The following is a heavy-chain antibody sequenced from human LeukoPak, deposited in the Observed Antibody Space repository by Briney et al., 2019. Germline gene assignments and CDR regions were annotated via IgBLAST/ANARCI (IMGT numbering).Heavy chain of an antibody. CDR2: IYHSGST. V-gene: IGHV4-38-2*02. J-gene: IGHJ4*02. CDR1: GYSISSGYY. D-gene: IGHD3-10*01. Sequence: SETLSLTCTGSGYSISSGYYWGWIRQPPGQGLEWIGGIYHSGSTYYNPSLKSRVTISVDTSKTQFSLKLSSVTAADTAVYYCASRGYDSGSYYPIDYWRQGTLVTVSS. CDR3: ASRGYDSGSYYPIDY.